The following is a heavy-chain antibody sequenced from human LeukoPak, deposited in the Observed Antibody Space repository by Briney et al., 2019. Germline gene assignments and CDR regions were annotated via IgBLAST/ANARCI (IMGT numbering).Heavy chain of an antibody. CDR1: GASISSGGYS. D-gene: IGHD2-2*02. CDR2: IYHSSST. J-gene: IGHJ6*02. V-gene: IGHV4-30-2*01. CDR3: ARAEIPRYCSSTSCYMDYGMDD. Sequence: AQTLSLTCAVSGASISSGGYSWSWIRQPPGKGLEWIVYIYHSSSTYYNSSLKSRVTISVDRSKNQFSLKLSSVTAADTAVYYCARAEIPRYCSSTSCYMDYGMDDWGQGTTVTVSS.